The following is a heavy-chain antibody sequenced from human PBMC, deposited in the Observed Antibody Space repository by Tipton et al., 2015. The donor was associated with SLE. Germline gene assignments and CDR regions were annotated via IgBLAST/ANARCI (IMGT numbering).Heavy chain of an antibody. V-gene: IGHV4-59*08. CDR1: GDSISPYY. Sequence: TLSLTCTVSGDSISPYYWNWIRQAPGKGLEWLGNIYYTGTTNNNPSLTTRLSLSLDTSKNQFSLSLTSVTAADTAVYYCARTSTYYDFWSGSYYYYYHIDVWGKGPTVTVS. CDR2: IYYTGTT. J-gene: IGHJ6*03. D-gene: IGHD3-3*01. CDR3: ARTSTYYDFWSGSYYYYYHIDV.